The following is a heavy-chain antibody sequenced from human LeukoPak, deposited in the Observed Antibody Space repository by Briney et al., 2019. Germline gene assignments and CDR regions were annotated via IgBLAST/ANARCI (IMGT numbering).Heavy chain of an antibody. D-gene: IGHD2-2*01. CDR3: ARDRLSSTSYYMDV. V-gene: IGHV3-66*02. J-gene: IGHJ6*03. CDR1: GFTVSSNY. CDR2: IYSGGST. Sequence: SGGSLRLSCAASGFTVSSNYMSWVRQAPGNGLAWVSVIYSGGSTYYADSVKGRFTISRDNSKNTLYLQMNSLRAEDTAVYYCARDRLSSTSYYMDVWGKGTTVTVSS.